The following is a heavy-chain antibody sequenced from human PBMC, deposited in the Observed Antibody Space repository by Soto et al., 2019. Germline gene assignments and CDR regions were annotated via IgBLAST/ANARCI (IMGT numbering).Heavy chain of an antibody. V-gene: IGHV3-30*18. Sequence: QVQLVESGGGVVQPGRSLRLSCAASGFSFSSYGMHWVRQAPGKGLEWVAMISYDGTDEYYADSVKGRFTISRDNAKNELYRHMNSLRAEDTAVYYCAKQDSDWSDHFDYWAQGTLVTLSS. CDR1: GFSFSSYG. CDR2: ISYDGTDE. D-gene: IGHD1-1*01. CDR3: AKQDSDWSDHFDY. J-gene: IGHJ4*02.